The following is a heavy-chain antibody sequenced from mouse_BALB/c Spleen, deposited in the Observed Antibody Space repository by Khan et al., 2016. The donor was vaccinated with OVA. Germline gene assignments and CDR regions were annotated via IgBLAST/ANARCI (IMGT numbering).Heavy chain of an antibody. CDR2: INPSTDYT. V-gene: IGHV1-7*01. Sequence: VELVESGAELAKPGASVKMSCKASGYTFTSYWMHWVKQRPGPGLEWIGYINPSTDYTEYNQKFKDKATLTADKSSSTAYMQLTSLTSEDSAVYYCVNHGSSSAWFTYWGQGTLVTVSA. CDR3: VNHGSSSAWFTY. CDR1: GYTFTSYW. J-gene: IGHJ3*01. D-gene: IGHD1-1*01.